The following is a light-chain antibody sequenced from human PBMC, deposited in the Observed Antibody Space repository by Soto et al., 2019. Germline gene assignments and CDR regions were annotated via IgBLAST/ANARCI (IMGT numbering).Light chain of an antibody. J-gene: IGKJ2*01. CDR3: QQYYGSPYT. V-gene: IGKV1-5*03. CDR2: KAS. Sequence: DIQLTHSPSTLSASVGDRVTITCRASQSINIWLAWYQQKPGKAPKLLMYKASSLEGGVPSTFSGSGSGTEFTLTISSLQPHDFATYYCQQYYGSPYTFGQGTKLEI. CDR1: QSINIW.